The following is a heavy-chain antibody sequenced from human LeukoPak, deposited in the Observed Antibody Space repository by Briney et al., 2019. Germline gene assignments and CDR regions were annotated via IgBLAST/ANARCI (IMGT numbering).Heavy chain of an antibody. CDR3: ARALGSSSDY. CDR1: GFTFSGSW. V-gene: IGHV3-74*01. CDR2: VDDDGSIT. Sequence: GGSLRLSCAASGFTFSGSWMHWVRQAPGKGLVWVSRVDDDGSITTYADSVKGRFTISRDNAKNTLYLQMNSLRAEDTAVYYCARALGSSSDYWGQGTLVTVSS. D-gene: IGHD1-26*01. J-gene: IGHJ4*02.